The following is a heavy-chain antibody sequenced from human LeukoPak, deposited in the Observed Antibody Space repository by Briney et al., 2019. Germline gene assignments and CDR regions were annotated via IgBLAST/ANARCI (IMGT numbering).Heavy chain of an antibody. J-gene: IGHJ3*02. Sequence: ASVKVSCKASGYTFTGYYMHWVRQAPGQGLEWMGWINPNSGGTNYAQKFQGRVTMTRDTSISTAYMELSRLRSDDTAVYYCARDRETMVQGVIIGAFDIWGQGTMVTVSS. V-gene: IGHV1-2*02. D-gene: IGHD3-10*01. CDR3: ARDRETMVQGVIIGAFDI. CDR2: INPNSGGT. CDR1: GYTFTGYY.